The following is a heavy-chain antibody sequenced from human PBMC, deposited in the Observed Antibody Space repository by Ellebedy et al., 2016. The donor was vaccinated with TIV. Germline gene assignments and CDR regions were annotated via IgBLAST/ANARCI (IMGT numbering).Heavy chain of an antibody. CDR2: IKFDNIEK. CDR3: ARDGIVGGPTEYYFDS. Sequence: GESLKISCATSGFTFSRYWMAWLRQAPGKGLEYVAHIKFDNIEKYYADSVKGRFTISRDNARNSLYLQMNSLRVDDTAVYYCARDGIVGGPTEYYFDSWGQGTLVIVSS. J-gene: IGHJ4*02. D-gene: IGHD1-26*01. CDR1: GFTFSRYW. V-gene: IGHV3-7*01.